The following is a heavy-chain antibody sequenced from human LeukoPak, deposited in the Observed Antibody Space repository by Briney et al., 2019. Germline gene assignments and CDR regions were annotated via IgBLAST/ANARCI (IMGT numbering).Heavy chain of an antibody. Sequence: SETLSLTCAVYGGSFSGYYWSWIRQPPGKGLEWIGEINHSGSTNYNPSLKSRVTISVDTSKNQFSLKLSSVTAADTAVYYCARGAPLGALDYWGQGTLVTVSS. J-gene: IGHJ4*02. CDR3: ARGAPLGALDY. V-gene: IGHV4-34*01. D-gene: IGHD4-17*01. CDR2: INHSGST. CDR1: GGSFSGYY.